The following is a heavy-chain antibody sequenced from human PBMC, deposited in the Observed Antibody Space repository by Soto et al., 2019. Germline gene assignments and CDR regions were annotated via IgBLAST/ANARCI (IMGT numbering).Heavy chain of an antibody. D-gene: IGHD2-21*02. V-gene: IGHV4-39*01. CDR1: RDSISDRRYC. CDR3: ARQRTSVVTQAYFDV. Sequence: SGLLSPRSPVTRDSISDRRYCYAWIRPPPGKGLEWMGSIYCSGSTYNNPSLRSRVSMSINTSKDQFSLKLKSMTAADTALYFCARQRTSVVTQAYFDVWGPGSLVTSPQ. J-gene: IGHJ4*02. CDR2: IYCSGST.